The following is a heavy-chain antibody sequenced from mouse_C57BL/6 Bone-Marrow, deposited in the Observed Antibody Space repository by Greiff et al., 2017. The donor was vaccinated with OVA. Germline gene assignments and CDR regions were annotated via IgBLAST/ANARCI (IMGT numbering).Heavy chain of an antibody. J-gene: IGHJ2*01. Sequence: VQLQQSGAELVKPGASVKISCKASGYAFSSYWMNWVKQRPGKGLEWIGQIYPGDGDTNYNGKFKGKATLTADKSSSTAYMQRSSLTSEDSAVYFCAYRGGGYYFDYWGQGTTLTVSS. CDR1: GYAFSSYW. CDR2: IYPGDGDT. V-gene: IGHV1-80*01. CDR3: AYRGGGYYFDY. D-gene: IGHD2-14*01.